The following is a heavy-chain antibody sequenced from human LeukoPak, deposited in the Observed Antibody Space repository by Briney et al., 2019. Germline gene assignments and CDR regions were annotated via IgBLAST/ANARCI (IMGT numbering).Heavy chain of an antibody. J-gene: IGHJ6*02. V-gene: IGHV3-53*01. CDR2: IYSGGST. D-gene: IGHD6-13*01. Sequence: GGSLRLSCAASGFTVSSNYMSWVRQAPGKGLEWVSVIYSGGSTYYADSVKGRFTISRDNSKSTLYLQMNSLRAEDTAVYYCAKEDSSSPFYYYGMDVWGQGTTVTVSS. CDR3: AKEDSSSPFYYYGMDV. CDR1: GFTVSSNY.